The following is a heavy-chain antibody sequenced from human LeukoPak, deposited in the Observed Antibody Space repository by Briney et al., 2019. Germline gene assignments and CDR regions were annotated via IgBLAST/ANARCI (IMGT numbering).Heavy chain of an antibody. D-gene: IGHD6-13*01. CDR3: ARIGGGSSWTVDY. CDR2: ISYGGSNK. J-gene: IGHJ4*02. V-gene: IGHV3-30*04. Sequence: GGSLRLSCAASGFTFSSYAMHWVRQAPGKGLEWVAVISYGGSNKYYADSVKGRFTISRDNSKNTLYLQMNSLRAEDTAVYYCARIGGGSSWTVDYWGQGTLVTVSS. CDR1: GFTFSSYA.